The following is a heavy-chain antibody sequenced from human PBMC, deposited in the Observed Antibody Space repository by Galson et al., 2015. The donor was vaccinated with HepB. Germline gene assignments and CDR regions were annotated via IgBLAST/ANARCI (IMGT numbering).Heavy chain of an antibody. V-gene: IGHV5-51*01. D-gene: IGHD3-3*01. CDR1: GYSFTSYW. CDR3: ARLVVRYDFWSGYPSLRGQGWFDP. Sequence: QSGAEVKKPGESLKISCKGSGYSFTSYWIGWVRQMPGKGLEWMGIIYPGDSDTRYSPSFQGQVTISADKSISTAYLQWSSLKASDTAMYYCARLVVRYDFWSGYPSLRGQGWFDPWGQGTLVTVSS. J-gene: IGHJ5*02. CDR2: IYPGDSDT.